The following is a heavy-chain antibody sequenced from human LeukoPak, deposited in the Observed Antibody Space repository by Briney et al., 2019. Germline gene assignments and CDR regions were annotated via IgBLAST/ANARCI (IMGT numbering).Heavy chain of an antibody. Sequence: PGGSLRLSCAASGFTFSSYAMSWVRQAPGKGLEWVSAISGSGGSTYYADSVKGRFTISRDNSKNTLYLQMNSLRAEDTAVYYCAKDQGPIVGATTFDYWGQGTLVTVSS. CDR2: ISGSGGST. J-gene: IGHJ4*02. CDR1: GFTFSSYA. CDR3: AKDQGPIVGATTFDY. V-gene: IGHV3-23*01. D-gene: IGHD1-26*01.